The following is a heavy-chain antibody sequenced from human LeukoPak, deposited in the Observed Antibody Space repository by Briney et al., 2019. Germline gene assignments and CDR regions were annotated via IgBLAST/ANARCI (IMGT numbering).Heavy chain of an antibody. D-gene: IGHD2-15*01. Sequence: SETPSLTCTVSGGSISDNYWSWIRQPPGKGLEWIGYAYYSGHTNYNSSLKSRVTMSLDTSKSQFSLRLSSVTAADTAVYFCARHPFATAFDYWGPGTLVTVSS. V-gene: IGHV4-59*08. CDR1: GGSISDNY. J-gene: IGHJ4*02. CDR2: AYYSGHT. CDR3: ARHPFATAFDY.